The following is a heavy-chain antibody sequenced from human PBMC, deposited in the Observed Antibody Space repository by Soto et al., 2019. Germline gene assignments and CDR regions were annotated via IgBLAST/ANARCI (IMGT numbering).Heavy chain of an antibody. Sequence: QVQLVESGGGVGQPGTSLTLSCAVSGLTFNSYGMNWVRLAPGKGLEWVTVISYDGRNTFYAESVKGRFTVSRDNSKNTVYLQMNSLRPEDTAVYYCASGRGYCDGNTCSHFDYFQHWGQGALVTVSS. CDR1: GLTFNSYG. D-gene: IGHD2-21*01. CDR3: ASGRGYCDGNTCSHFDYFQH. J-gene: IGHJ1*01. V-gene: IGHV3-30*03. CDR2: ISYDGRNT.